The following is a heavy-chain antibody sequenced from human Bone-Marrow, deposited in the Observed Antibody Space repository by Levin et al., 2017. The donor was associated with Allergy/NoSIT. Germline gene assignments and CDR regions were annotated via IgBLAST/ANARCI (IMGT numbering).Heavy chain of an antibody. CDR1: GDSIISGGYY. CDR3: AGDLGFEGPGIRVVPAV. Sequence: LRLSCTVSGDSIISGGYYWSWIRQHPGKGLEWIGYIYYLGTTYYNPSLESRPTMSVDTSKNQFSLRLTSVTAADTAFYFCAGDLGFEGPGIRVVPAVWGQGILVSVSS. V-gene: IGHV4-31*03. J-gene: IGHJ4*02. D-gene: IGHD2-2*01. CDR2: IYYLGTT.